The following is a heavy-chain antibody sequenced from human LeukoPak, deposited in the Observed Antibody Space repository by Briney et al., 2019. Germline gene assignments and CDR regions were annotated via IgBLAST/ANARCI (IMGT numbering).Heavy chain of an antibody. V-gene: IGHV1-69*05. D-gene: IGHD2-2*01. J-gene: IGHJ4*02. CDR1: GGTFSSYA. Sequence: SVKVSCKASGGTFSSYAISWVRQAPGQGLEWMGGVIPIFGTANYAQKFQGRVTITTDESTSTAYMELSSLRSEDTAVYYCARDSFYCSSTSCYGRYFDYWGQGTLVTVSS. CDR2: VIPIFGTA. CDR3: ARDSFYCSSTSCYGRYFDY.